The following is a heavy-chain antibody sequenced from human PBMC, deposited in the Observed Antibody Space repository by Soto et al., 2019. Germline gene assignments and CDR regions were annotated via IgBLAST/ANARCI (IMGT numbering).Heavy chain of an antibody. CDR2: IDGSGGIT. V-gene: IGHV3-23*01. Sequence: GGSLRFSCAASGFPFGTTDMSWVRQAPGEGLEWVSTIDGSGGITFYADSVKGRFTISRDNSRNTVYLQMNSLRGDDTALYYCVKNSGWFNTWGQGALVTVSS. CDR1: GFPFGTTD. J-gene: IGHJ5*02. CDR3: VKNSGWFNT. D-gene: IGHD3-10*01.